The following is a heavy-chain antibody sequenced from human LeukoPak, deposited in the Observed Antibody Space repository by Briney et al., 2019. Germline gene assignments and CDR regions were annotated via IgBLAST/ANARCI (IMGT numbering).Heavy chain of an antibody. Sequence: PSETLSLTCTVSGGSVSSGSYYWSWIRQPPGKGLEWIGYIYYSGSTNYNPSLKSRVTISVDTSKNQFSLKLSSVTAADTAVYYCASTVTTLWYGMDVWGQGTTVTVSS. J-gene: IGHJ6*02. V-gene: IGHV4-61*01. D-gene: IGHD4-17*01. CDR1: GGSVSSGSYY. CDR3: ASTVTTLWYGMDV. CDR2: IYYSGST.